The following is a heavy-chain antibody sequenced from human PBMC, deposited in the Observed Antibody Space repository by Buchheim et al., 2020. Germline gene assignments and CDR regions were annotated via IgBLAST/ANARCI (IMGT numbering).Heavy chain of an antibody. J-gene: IGHJ4*02. Sequence: EVQLVESGGGLVQPGGSLRVSCAASGFTLSSNSMNWVRQAPGKGLEWISYITSSSSTIYYADSVKGRFTISRDNAKNSLYMQMNSLRDEDTAVYYCARGMVGAAFFDYWGQGTL. CDR2: ITSSSSTI. V-gene: IGHV3-48*02. CDR1: GFTLSSNS. CDR3: ARGMVGAAFFDY. D-gene: IGHD2-15*01.